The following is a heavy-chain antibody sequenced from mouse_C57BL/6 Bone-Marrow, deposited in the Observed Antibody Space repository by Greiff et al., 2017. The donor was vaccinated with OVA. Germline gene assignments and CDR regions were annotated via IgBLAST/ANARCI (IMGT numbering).Heavy chain of an antibody. CDR2: IDPSDSYT. Sequence: QVQLQQPGAELVRPGTSVKLSCKASGYTFTSYWMHWVKQSPGQGLEWIGVIDPSDSYTNYNQKFKGKATLTVDTSSSTAYMQLSSLTSEDSAVYYCARQTTAAYWGQGTLVTVSA. CDR1: GYTFTSYW. CDR3: ARQTTAAY. J-gene: IGHJ3*01. V-gene: IGHV1-59*01. D-gene: IGHD1-2*01.